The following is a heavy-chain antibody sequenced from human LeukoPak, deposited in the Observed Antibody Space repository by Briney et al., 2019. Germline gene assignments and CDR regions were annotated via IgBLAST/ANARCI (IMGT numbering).Heavy chain of an antibody. Sequence: GGSLRLSCAASGFTFSSYSMNWVRQAPGKGLEWVSSISSSSSYIYYADSVKGRFTVSRDNAKNSLYLQMNSLRAEDTAVYYCARDDGGLEVFDYWGQGTLVTVPS. CDR1: GFTFSSYS. D-gene: IGHD3-16*01. V-gene: IGHV3-21*01. J-gene: IGHJ4*02. CDR3: ARDDGGLEVFDY. CDR2: ISSSSSYI.